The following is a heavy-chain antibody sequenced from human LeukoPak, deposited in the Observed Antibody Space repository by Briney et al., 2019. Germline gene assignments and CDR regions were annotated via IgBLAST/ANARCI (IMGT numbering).Heavy chain of an antibody. CDR1: GFTFSSYE. D-gene: IGHD2-21*01. CDR2: ISSSGSTI. Sequence: GGSLRLSCAASGFTFSSYEMNWVRQAPGKGLEWVSYISSSGSTIYYADSVKGRFTISRDNAKNTLNLQMNSLRAEDTAVYYCARDSPNDGILWWSIDYWGQGTLVTVSS. CDR3: ARDSPNDGILWWSIDY. V-gene: IGHV3-48*03. J-gene: IGHJ4*02.